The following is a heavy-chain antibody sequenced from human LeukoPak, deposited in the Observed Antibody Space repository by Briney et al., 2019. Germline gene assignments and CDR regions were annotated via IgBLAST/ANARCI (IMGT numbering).Heavy chain of an antibody. CDR3: VRGNGNVGGRLDP. V-gene: IGHV3-66*01. Sequence: GGSLRLSCTASGFTISGIHMNWVRQAPGKGLDWVSGLYAGGSTYYAGSVTGRFTISRDDSKNTLYLQMTGLRVDDTAIYYCVRGNGNVGGRLDPWGQGAWVIVSS. CDR2: LYAGGST. D-gene: IGHD1-1*01. J-gene: IGHJ5*02. CDR1: GFTISGIH.